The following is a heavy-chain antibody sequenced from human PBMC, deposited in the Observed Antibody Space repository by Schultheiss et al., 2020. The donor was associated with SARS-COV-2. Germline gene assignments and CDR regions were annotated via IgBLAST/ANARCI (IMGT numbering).Heavy chain of an antibody. CDR3: AKGRRLSGSGNYCDY. D-gene: IGHD3-10*01. CDR2: ITGSGAST. V-gene: IGHV3-23*01. J-gene: IGHJ4*02. Sequence: GESLKISCAASGFSFSTYGMTWVRQPLGKGLEWVSAITGSGASTYYADSVKGRFTISRDNSKNTLFLQMNSLRGEDSALYYCAKGRRLSGSGNYCDYWGQGTLVTVSS. CDR1: GFSFSTYG.